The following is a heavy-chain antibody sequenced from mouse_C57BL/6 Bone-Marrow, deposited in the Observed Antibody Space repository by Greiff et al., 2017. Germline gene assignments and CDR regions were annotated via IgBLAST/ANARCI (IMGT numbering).Heavy chain of an antibody. J-gene: IGHJ4*01. D-gene: IGHD2-4*01. CDR2: IYPGNSDT. V-gene: IGHV1-5*01. CDR3: TRSPYDYDVFYAMDY. Sequence: EVQLQQSGTVLARPGASVKMSCKTSGYTFTSYWMHWVKQRPGQGLEWIGAIYPGNSDTSYNQKFKGKAKLTAVTSASTAYMELSSLTNEDSAVYYCTRSPYDYDVFYAMDYWGQGTSVTVSS. CDR1: GYTFTSYW.